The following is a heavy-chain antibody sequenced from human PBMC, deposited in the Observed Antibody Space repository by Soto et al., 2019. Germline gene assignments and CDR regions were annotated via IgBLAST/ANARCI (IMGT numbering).Heavy chain of an antibody. CDR1: GGSISSGDYY. D-gene: IGHD4-4*01. CDR3: ARVMRNTVTTFFDY. CDR2: IYYSGST. Sequence: PSETLSLTCTVSGGSISSGDYYWSWIRQPPGKGLEWIAYIYYSGSTYYNPSLKSRVTISVDTSKNQFSLKLSSVTAADTAVYYCARVMRNTVTTFFDYWGQGTLVTVSS. V-gene: IGHV4-30-4*01. J-gene: IGHJ4*02.